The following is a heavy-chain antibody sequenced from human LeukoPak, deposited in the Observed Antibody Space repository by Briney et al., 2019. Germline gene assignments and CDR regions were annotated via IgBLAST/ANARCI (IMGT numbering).Heavy chain of an antibody. J-gene: IGHJ1*01. D-gene: IGHD1-26*01. CDR2: INPNNGDT. CDR3: ARAAILRGTTGRTIYFHH. Sequence: ASVKVSCKASGYTFTDYFMHWVRQAPGQGLEWMGWINPNNGDTTYAQKFQGRVTMTRDTSITTAYMELSRLRSDDTAVYYCARAAILRGTTGRTIYFHHWGQGTLVPVSS. CDR1: GYTFTDYF. V-gene: IGHV1-2*02.